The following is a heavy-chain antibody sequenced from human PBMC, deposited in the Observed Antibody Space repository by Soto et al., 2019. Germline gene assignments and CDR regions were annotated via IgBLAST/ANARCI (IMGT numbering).Heavy chain of an antibody. Sequence: EVQLVESGGGLVKPGGSLRLSCAASGFTFSNAWMNWVRQAPGKGLEWVGRIKSKTDGGTTDYAAPVKGRFTISRGDLKNTWYRQRNRRKAWDTAWYHCTTDPIGYCTNGVCYTYYCGMDVWGQGTTVTVSS. CDR3: TTDPIGYCTNGVCYTYYCGMDV. D-gene: IGHD2-8*01. J-gene: IGHJ6*02. CDR2: IKSKTDGGTT. V-gene: IGHV3-15*07. CDR1: GFTFSNAW.